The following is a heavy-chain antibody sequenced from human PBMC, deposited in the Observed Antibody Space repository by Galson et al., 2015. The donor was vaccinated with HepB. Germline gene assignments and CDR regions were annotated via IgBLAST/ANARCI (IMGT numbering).Heavy chain of an antibody. CDR1: GFTFSSYG. CDR2: IWYDGSNK. V-gene: IGHV3-33*01. J-gene: IGHJ5*02. Sequence: SLRLSCAASGFTFSSYGMHWVRQAPGKGLEWVAVIWYDGSNKYYADSVKGRFTISRDNSKNTLYLQMNSLRAEDTAVYYCARVATVTTRFGGYFAWFDPWGQGTLVTVSS. D-gene: IGHD4-11*01. CDR3: ARVATVTTRFGGYFAWFDP.